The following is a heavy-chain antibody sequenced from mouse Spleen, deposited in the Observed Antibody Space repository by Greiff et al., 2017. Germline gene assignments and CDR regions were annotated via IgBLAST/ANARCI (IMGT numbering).Heavy chain of an antibody. CDR1: GFTFSSYA. V-gene: IGHV5-9-3*01. CDR2: ISSGGSYT. D-gene: IGHD2-4*01. Sequence: EVQLVESGGGLVKPGGSLKLSCAASGFTFSSYAMSWVRQTPEKRLEWVATISSGGSYTYYPDSVKGRFTISRDNAKNTLYLQMSSLRSEDTAMYYCARLDDYDRAWFAYWGQGTLVTVSA. CDR3: ARLDDYDRAWFAY. J-gene: IGHJ3*01.